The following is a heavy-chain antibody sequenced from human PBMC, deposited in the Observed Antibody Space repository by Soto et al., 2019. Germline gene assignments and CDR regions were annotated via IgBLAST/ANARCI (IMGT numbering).Heavy chain of an antibody. J-gene: IGHJ4*02. V-gene: IGHV3-7*01. CDR2: IKKDGSSK. Sequence: GGSLRLSCSASGFTFSSYWMSWVRQAPGKGLEWVASIKKDGSSKTYVDSVKGRFTISRDNAKNTLYLKMNSLRAEDTAVYYCARDPNNSTGPFDCWGQGTLVTVSS. CDR3: ARDPNNSTGPFDC. CDR1: GFTFSSYW. D-gene: IGHD3-22*01.